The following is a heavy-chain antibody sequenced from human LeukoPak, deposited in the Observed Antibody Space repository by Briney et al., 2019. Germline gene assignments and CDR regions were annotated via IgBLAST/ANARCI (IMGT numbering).Heavy chain of an antibody. CDR2: ISSTTSYK. D-gene: IGHD6-13*01. CDR3: ARDSAIAAAIYGMDV. Sequence: GGSLRLSCAASGFTFSSYSMNWVRQAPGKGLEWVSFISSTTSYKYYADSVKGRFTISRDNAKNSLYLQMNSLRAEDTAVYYCARDSAIAAAIYGMDVWGQGTTVTVSS. V-gene: IGHV3-21*01. CDR1: GFTFSSYS. J-gene: IGHJ6*02.